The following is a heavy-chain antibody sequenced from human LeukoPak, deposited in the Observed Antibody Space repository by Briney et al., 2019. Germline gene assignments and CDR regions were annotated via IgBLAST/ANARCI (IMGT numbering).Heavy chain of an antibody. CDR1: GFTFSSYG. D-gene: IGHD6-6*01. Sequence: GRSLRLSCAVSGFTFSSYGMHWVPQAPGKGLEWVIVIWFDGSNKYYADSVKRRFTISRDNSKNTLYLQMNSLRAEDTAVYYCAKDRLEYRSSYDFDYWGQGSLVTVSS. J-gene: IGHJ4*02. CDR2: IWFDGSNK. CDR3: AKDRLEYRSSYDFDY. V-gene: IGHV3-33*06.